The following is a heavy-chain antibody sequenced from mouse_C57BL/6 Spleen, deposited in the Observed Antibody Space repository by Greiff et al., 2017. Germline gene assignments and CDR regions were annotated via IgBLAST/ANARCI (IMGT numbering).Heavy chain of an antibody. CDR3: ASRYYGSSWFAY. D-gene: IGHD1-1*01. CDR1: GYTFTDYY. Sequence: EVQLQQSGPELVKPGASVKISCKASGYTFTDYYMNWVKQSHGKSLEWIGSINPNNGGTSYNQKFKGKYTLTVDKSSSTAYMELRSLTSEDSACLYVASRYYGSSWFAYWGQWTLVTVSA. J-gene: IGHJ3*01. CDR2: INPNNGGT. V-gene: IGHV1-26*01.